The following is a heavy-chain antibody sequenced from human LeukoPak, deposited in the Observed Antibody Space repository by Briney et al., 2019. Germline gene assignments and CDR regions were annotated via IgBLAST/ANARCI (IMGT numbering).Heavy chain of an antibody. CDR3: ARVPSRAAADNYYFDY. D-gene: IGHD6-13*01. J-gene: IGHJ4*02. Sequence: PGGSLRLSCAASGFTFSSYWMSWVRQAPGKGLEWVANIKLDGSEKYYVDSVKGRFTISRDNAKNSLYLQMNSLRAEDTALYHCARVPSRAAADNYYFDYWGQGTLVTVSS. CDR1: GFTFSSYW. V-gene: IGHV3-7*03. CDR2: IKLDGSEK.